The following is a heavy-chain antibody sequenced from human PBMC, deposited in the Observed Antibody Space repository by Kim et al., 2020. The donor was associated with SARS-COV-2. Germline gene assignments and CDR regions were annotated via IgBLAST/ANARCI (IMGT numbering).Heavy chain of an antibody. J-gene: IGHJ6*02. CDR2: IYYSGST. CDR1: GGSVSSGSYY. Sequence: SETLSLTCTVSGGSVSSGSYYWSWIRQPPGKGLEWIGYIYYSGSTNYNPSLKSRVTISVDTSKNQFSLKLSSVTAADTAVYYCARGSKGHGGNYYYGMDVWGQGTTVTVSS. CDR3: ARGSKGHGGNYYYGMDV. V-gene: IGHV4-61*01.